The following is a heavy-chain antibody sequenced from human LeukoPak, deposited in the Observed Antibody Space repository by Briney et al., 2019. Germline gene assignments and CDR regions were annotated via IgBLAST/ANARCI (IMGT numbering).Heavy chain of an antibody. CDR2: INSDGSHT. CDR1: GFTFSNYW. Sequence: GGSLRLSCAASGFTFSNYWMQWVRQAPGKGLAWVSHINSDGSHTTYADSVKGRFTISRDNVKNTVYLHMNTLRAEDTAVYYCARDDVVSRTGLGDSWGQGTLVTVSS. V-gene: IGHV3-74*01. CDR3: ARDDVVSRTGLGDS. D-gene: IGHD5/OR15-5a*01. J-gene: IGHJ4*02.